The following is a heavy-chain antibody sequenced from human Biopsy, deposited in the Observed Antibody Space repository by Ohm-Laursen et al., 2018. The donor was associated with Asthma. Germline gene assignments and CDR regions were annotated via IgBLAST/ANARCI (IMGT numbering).Heavy chain of an antibody. CDR3: ARASLAARANWFDP. CDR2: IYYSGST. J-gene: IGHJ5*02. D-gene: IGHD6-6*01. CDR1: GGSIGAGDYY. Sequence: TLSLICSVSGGSIGAGDYYWSWIRQPPGKGLEWIGYIYYSGSTSHNPSLTSRLTISVDTSKNQFSLKLTSVTAADTAVYYCARASLAARANWFDPWGQGTLVSVSS. V-gene: IGHV4-30-4*01.